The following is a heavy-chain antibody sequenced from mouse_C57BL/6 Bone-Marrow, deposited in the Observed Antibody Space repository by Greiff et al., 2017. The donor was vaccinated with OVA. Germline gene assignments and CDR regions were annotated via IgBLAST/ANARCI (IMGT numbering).Heavy chain of an antibody. CDR3: TSPCYGSSHDY. CDR2: IRLKSDNYAT. CDR1: GFTFSNYW. Sequence: EVKVEESGGGLVQPGGSMKLSCVASGFTFSNYWMNWVRQSPEKGLEWVAQIRLKSDNYATHYAESVKGRFTISRVDYKRSVYLQMNNLRAEDTGIDYYTSPCYGSSHDYWGQGTPLTVSS. V-gene: IGHV6-3*01. D-gene: IGHD1-1*01. J-gene: IGHJ2*01.